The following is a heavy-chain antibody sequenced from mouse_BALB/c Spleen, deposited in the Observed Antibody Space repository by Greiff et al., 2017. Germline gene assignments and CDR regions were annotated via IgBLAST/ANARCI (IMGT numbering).Heavy chain of an antibody. CDR2: IYPGDGDT. J-gene: IGHJ4*01. CDR1: GYTFTSYW. V-gene: IGHV1-87*01. CDR3: ARGGGITTVVDYAMDY. D-gene: IGHD1-1*01. Sequence: VQLQQSGTVLARPGASVKMSCKASGYTFTSYWMHWVKQRPGQGLEWIGAIYPGDGDTRYTQKFKGKATLTADKSSSTAYMQLSSLASEDSAVYYCARGGGITTVVDYAMDYWGQGTSVTVSS.